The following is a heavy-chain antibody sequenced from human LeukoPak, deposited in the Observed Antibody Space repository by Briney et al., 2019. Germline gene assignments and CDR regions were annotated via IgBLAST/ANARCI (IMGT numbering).Heavy chain of an antibody. V-gene: IGHV3-21*01. CDR1: GFTFSSYS. CDR3: AMVPYYYDSRGQAGHY. J-gene: IGHJ4*02. Sequence: GGSLRLSCAASGFTFSSYSMNWVRQAPGKGLEWVSSISSSSSYIYYVDSVKGRFTISRDNAKNSRYLQMNSLRAEDTAVYYCAMVPYYYDSRGQAGHYWGQGTLVTVSS. D-gene: IGHD3-22*01. CDR2: ISSSSSYI.